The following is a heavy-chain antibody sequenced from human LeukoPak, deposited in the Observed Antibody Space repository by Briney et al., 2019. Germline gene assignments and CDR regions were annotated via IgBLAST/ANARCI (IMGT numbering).Heavy chain of an antibody. CDR2: IYPRDSDT. CDR3: ARQDGDGFYYFDY. J-gene: IGHJ4*02. CDR1: GYSFAFYW. D-gene: IGHD2-21*02. V-gene: IGHV5-51*01. Sequence: GESLKISSKGSGYSFAFYWIGWVRQMPGKGLEWMGVIYPRDSDTRHSPSFQGQVTLSVDKSINTAYLQWRSLKASDTAMYYCARQDGDGFYYFDYWGQGTLVTVSS.